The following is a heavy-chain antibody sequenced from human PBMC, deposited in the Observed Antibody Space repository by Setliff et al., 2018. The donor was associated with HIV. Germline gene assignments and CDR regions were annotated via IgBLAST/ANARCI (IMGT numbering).Heavy chain of an antibody. CDR3: AREGFTVTTLSYQYYYMDV. D-gene: IGHD4-17*01. J-gene: IGHJ6*03. V-gene: IGHV3-21*01. CDR2: IICSSTYI. CDR1: GFPFSRYT. Sequence: GGSLRLSCAASGFPFSRYTLNWVRQAPGKGLEWVSSIICSSTYIYYADSMKGRVTISRENAKNPLSLQINSLRGEDTAVYFCAREGFTVTTLSYQYYYMDVWGKGTTVTVSS.